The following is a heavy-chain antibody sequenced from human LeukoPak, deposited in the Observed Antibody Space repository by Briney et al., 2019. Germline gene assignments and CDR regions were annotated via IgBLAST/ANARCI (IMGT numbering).Heavy chain of an antibody. CDR1: GIGFSSYA. V-gene: IGHV3-23*01. Sequence: PGGSLRLSCEVSGIGFSSYAMSWVRQAPGKGLEWVSAISGSGGSTYYADSVKGRFTISKDKSKNTLYLQMNSLRAEDTAVYYCAKDSHSSRGDYWGQGTLVTVSS. D-gene: IGHD2-21*01. J-gene: IGHJ4*02. CDR2: ISGSGGST. CDR3: AKDSHSSRGDY.